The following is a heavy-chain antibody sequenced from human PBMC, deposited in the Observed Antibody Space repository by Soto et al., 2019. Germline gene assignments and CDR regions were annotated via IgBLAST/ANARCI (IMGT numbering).Heavy chain of an antibody. CDR3: ARGLAVASNWFDP. J-gene: IGHJ5*02. D-gene: IGHD6-19*01. V-gene: IGHV4-39*01. Sequence: SETLSLTCSVSGGSISSNIYHWGWIRQSPGKGLEWIASIHFSGNSFYNPSLKSRVTVSVDTSQSQFSLRLSSVTAADTAVYYCARGLAVASNWFDPWGQGTLVTVSS. CDR2: IHFSGNS. CDR1: GGSISSNIYH.